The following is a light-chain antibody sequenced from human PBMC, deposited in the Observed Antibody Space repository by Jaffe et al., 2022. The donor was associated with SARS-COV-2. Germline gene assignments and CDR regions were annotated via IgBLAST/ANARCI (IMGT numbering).Light chain of an antibody. J-gene: IGKJ4*01. CDR3: QQYGNLPLT. CDR1: QSVSTLH. V-gene: IGKV3-20*01. CDR2: GTS. Sequence: DILLTQSPGTLSLFPGERATLSCRASQSVSTLHLAWFQQKRGHTPRLLIYGTSYRAAGTPDRFSGSGSGRDFTLTISRLEPEDFAVYFCQQYGNLPLTFGGGTEVEI.